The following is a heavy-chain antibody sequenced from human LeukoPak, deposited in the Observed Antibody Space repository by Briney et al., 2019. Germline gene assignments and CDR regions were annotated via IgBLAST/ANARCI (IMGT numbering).Heavy chain of an antibody. Sequence: ASVTVSCKASGYTFTSYAMHWVRQAPEQGLEGMGWINAGNGNTKYSQKFQGRVTITRHTSASTAYMELSSLRSEDTAVYYCARLSPYSSSWYFLDYWGQGTLVTVSS. J-gene: IGHJ4*02. CDR1: GYTFTSYA. D-gene: IGHD6-13*01. V-gene: IGHV1-3*01. CDR2: INAGNGNT. CDR3: ARLSPYSSSWYFLDY.